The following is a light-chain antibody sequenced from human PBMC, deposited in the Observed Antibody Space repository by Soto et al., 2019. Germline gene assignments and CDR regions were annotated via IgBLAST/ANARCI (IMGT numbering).Light chain of an antibody. CDR3: SSYTTSNTLV. CDR1: SSDVGGYKY. CDR2: EVS. J-gene: IGLJ1*01. Sequence: HSVLTQPASVSGSPGQSITISCRGTSSDVGGYKYVSWYQQHLGKAPKLLIYEVSYRPSGVSNRFSGSKSGNTASLTISGLQAEDEADYYCSSYTTSNTLVFGTGTKSPS. V-gene: IGLV2-14*01.